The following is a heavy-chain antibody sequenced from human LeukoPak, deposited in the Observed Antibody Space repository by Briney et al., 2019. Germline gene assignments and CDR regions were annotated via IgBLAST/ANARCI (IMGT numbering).Heavy chain of an antibody. CDR1: GFTFSTYA. Sequence: PGGSLRLSCTASGFTFSTYAMTWVRQAPGKGLEWVATISNTPVFYADSVKGRFTISRDDSKNTLFLQMNSLRAEDTAIYYCAKDFFSFNGIYDPFDIWGQGKMVTVSS. D-gene: IGHD2-8*01. CDR3: AKDFFSFNGIYDPFDI. V-gene: IGHV3-23*01. CDR2: ISNTPV. J-gene: IGHJ3*02.